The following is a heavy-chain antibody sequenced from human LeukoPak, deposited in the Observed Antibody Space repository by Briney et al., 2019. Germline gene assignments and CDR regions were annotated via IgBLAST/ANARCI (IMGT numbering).Heavy chain of an antibody. V-gene: IGHV7-4-1*02. CDR1: GYTFTSYY. CDR3: ARFRRAVYCGGDCYHFDY. D-gene: IGHD2-21*02. CDR2: INTNTGNP. Sequence: ASVKVSCKASGYTFTSYYMHWVRQAPGQGLEWMGWINTNTGNPTYAQGFTGRFVFSLDTSVSTAYLQISSLKAEDTAVYYCARFRRAVYCGGDCYHFDYWGQGTLVTVSS. J-gene: IGHJ4*02.